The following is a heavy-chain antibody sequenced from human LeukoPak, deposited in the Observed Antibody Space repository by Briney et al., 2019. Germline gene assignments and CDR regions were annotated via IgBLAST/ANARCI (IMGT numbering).Heavy chain of an antibody. CDR3: ARDFSAAFDI. Sequence: KASETLSLTCTVSGGSISSYYWSWIRQPPGKGLEWIGYIYDSGTTNYNPSLKSRVTISVDTATNQFSLKLRSVTAADTAVYYCARDFSAAFDIWGQGTMVTVSS. CDR2: IYDSGTT. CDR1: GGSISSYY. J-gene: IGHJ3*02. D-gene: IGHD2/OR15-2a*01. V-gene: IGHV4-59*01.